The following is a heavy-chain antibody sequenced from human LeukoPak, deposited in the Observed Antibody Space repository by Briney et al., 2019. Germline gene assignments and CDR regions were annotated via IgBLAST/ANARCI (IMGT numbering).Heavy chain of an antibody. CDR1: GFTFSSYT. D-gene: IGHD5-18*01. CDR3: AREARGYSYGARYDIDY. Sequence: GGSLRLSCAASGFTFSSYTMNWDRQAPGKGLEWVSYISTASSAIDYADSVKGRFTISRDNAKNSLYLQMNSLRAEDTAVYYCAREARGYSYGARYDIDYWGQGTLVTVSS. J-gene: IGHJ4*02. V-gene: IGHV3-48*01. CDR2: ISTASSAI.